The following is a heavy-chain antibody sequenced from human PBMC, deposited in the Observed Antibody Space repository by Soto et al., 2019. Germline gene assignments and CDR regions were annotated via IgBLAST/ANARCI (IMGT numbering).Heavy chain of an antibody. Sequence: ASVKVSCKASGYTFTSYYMHWVRQAPGQGLEWMGIINPSGGSTSYAQKFQGRVTMTRDTSTSTVYMELSSLRSEDTAVYYYAIAGGGYSYGPPSKYNWFDPWGQGTLVTVSS. CDR3: AIAGGGYSYGPPSKYNWFDP. CDR2: INPSGGST. CDR1: GYTFTSYY. V-gene: IGHV1-46*03. J-gene: IGHJ5*02. D-gene: IGHD5-18*01.